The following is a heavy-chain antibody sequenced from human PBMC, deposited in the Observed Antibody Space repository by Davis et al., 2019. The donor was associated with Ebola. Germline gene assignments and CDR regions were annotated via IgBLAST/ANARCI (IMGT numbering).Heavy chain of an antibody. J-gene: IGHJ5*02. CDR1: AYTFTRYG. V-gene: IGHV1-18*01. CDR3: AKAVTMVLPSGWFDP. Sequence: AASVKLSCPAPAYTFTRYGISWVRQAPGQGLEWMGWISAYNGNTNYAQNLQGRVTLTTDTSTSTAYMEVRSLRYDDTAVYNCAKAVTMVLPSGWFDPWGQGTLVTVSS. CDR2: ISAYNGNT. D-gene: IGHD3-10*01.